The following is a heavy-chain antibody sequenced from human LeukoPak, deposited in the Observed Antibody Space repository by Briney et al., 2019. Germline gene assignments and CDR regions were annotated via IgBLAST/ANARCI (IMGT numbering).Heavy chain of an antibody. V-gene: IGHV1-46*01. D-gene: IGHD6-6*01. CDR3: AREYSSSSGVFVY. CDR1: GYTFTSYY. CDR2: INPSSSST. J-gene: IGHJ4*02. Sequence: GASVKVSCKTSGYTFTSYYMHWVRQAPGQGLEWMGIINPSSSSTSYAQKFQGRVTMTRDTSTSTLYMELSSLRSEDTAVYYCAREYSSSSGVFVYWGQGTLVTVFS.